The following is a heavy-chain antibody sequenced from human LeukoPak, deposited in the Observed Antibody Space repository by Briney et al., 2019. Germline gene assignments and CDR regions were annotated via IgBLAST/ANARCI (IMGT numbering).Heavy chain of an antibody. CDR3: ARGLNRNDYGDYGY. D-gene: IGHD4-17*01. V-gene: IGHV4-59*01. CDR1: GGSISSYY. Sequence: SETLSLTCAVSGGSISSYYWSWIRQPPGKGLEWIGYIYHTGSTSYNPSLKGRVTISVDTSKNQFSLKLSSVTAADTAVYYCARGLNRNDYGDYGYWGQGTLVTVSS. CDR2: IYHTGST. J-gene: IGHJ4*02.